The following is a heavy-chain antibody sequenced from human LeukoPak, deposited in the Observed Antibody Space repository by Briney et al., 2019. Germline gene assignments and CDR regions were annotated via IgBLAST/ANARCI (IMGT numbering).Heavy chain of an antibody. CDR1: GFTFNSYS. V-gene: IGHV3-48*04. CDR2: ISSSSSNI. Sequence: GGSLRLSCAASGFTFNSYSMNWVRQAPGKGLERVSYISSSSSNIYYADSVKGRFTISRDNAKKSLYLQMNSLRAEDTAVYYCARDRFSSPMTHYFDHWGQGTLVTVSS. J-gene: IGHJ4*02. D-gene: IGHD3-3*01. CDR3: ARDRFSSPMTHYFDH.